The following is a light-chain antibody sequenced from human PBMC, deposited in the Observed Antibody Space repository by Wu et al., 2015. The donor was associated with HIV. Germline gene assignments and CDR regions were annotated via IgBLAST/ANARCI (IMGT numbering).Light chain of an antibody. Sequence: PXERATVSCRASPECWYRYFRPGTQLKTLGPRXPRLLIYDTSNRATGIPARFSGSGSGTDFTLTISSLEPEDFAVYYCQQRLNWPPVTFGQGTRLEIK. V-gene: IGKV3-11*01. CDR3: QQRLNWPPVT. J-gene: IGKJ5*01. CDR2: DTS. CDR1: PECWYRY.